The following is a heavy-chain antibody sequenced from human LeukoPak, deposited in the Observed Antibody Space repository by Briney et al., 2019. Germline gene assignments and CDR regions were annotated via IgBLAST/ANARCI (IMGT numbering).Heavy chain of an antibody. D-gene: IGHD3-10*01. CDR1: GGSISSSSYY. J-gene: IGHJ6*03. V-gene: IGHV4-61*05. CDR3: ARTTMVRGTYYMDV. CDR2: IYYSGST. Sequence: PSETLSLTCTVSGGSISSSSYYWGWIRQPPGKGLEWIGYIYYSGSTNYNPSLKSRVTISVDTSKNQFSLKLSSVTAADTAVYYCARTTMVRGTYYMDVWGKGTTVTISS.